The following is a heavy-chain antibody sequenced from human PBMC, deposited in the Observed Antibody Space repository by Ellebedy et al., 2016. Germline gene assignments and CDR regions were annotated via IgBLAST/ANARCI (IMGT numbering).Heavy chain of an antibody. CDR3: ARDGDGYNQDY. V-gene: IGHV3-7*01. CDR1: GFTFSSYA. D-gene: IGHD5-24*01. CDR2: IKQDGSEK. J-gene: IGHJ4*02. Sequence: GGSLRLXXAASGFTFSSYAMSWVRQAPGKGLEWVANIKQDGSEKYYVDSVKGRFTISRDNAKNSLYLQMNSLRAEDTAVYYCARDGDGYNQDYWGQGTLVTVSS.